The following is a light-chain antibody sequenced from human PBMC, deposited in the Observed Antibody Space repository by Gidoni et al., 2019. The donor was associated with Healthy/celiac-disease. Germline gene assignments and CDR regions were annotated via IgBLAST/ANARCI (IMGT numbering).Light chain of an antibody. Sequence: EIVLPQSHGTLSLSPGERATLSCRASQSVSSSDLAWYQQKPGQAPRLLIYGASSRATGIPDRFSGSGSGTDFTLTISRLEPEDFAVYYCQQYGSSPSSFGQGTKLEIK. V-gene: IGKV3-20*01. CDR1: QSVSSSD. J-gene: IGKJ2*04. CDR2: GAS. CDR3: QQYGSSPSS.